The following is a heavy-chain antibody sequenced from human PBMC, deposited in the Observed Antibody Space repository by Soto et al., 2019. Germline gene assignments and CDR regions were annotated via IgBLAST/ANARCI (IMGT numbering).Heavy chain of an antibody. CDR3: VRALDLWRGAITSARFDP. V-gene: IGHV3-23*01. J-gene: IGHJ5*02. D-gene: IGHD3-3*01. CDR1: GFTFINYA. Sequence: EVQLLESGGGLVQPGGSLRLSCATSGFTFINYALTWVCQAPGRGLEWVSAISGSGATYYADSVKGRFTISRDNPENTLYLEMDSLTAEDTAIYYCVRALDLWRGAITSARFDPWGQGTLVAVSS. CDR2: ISGSGAT.